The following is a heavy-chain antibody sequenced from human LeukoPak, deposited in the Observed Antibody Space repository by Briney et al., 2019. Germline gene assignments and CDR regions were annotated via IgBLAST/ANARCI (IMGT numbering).Heavy chain of an antibody. J-gene: IGHJ4*02. V-gene: IGHV3-23*01. CDR3: ANFRFFHWFFN. Sequence: PGGCLRLSFSTSGLTLGYYAAGSVRPAPGKGLEGGSSIRGSGATTSCADSVKGRFTISRDNSKNSLYVQMNSLRAEDTAVYYCANFRFFHWFFNWGQGTLVTVSS. CDR2: IRGSGATT. CDR1: GLTLGYYA. D-gene: IGHD3/OR15-3a*01.